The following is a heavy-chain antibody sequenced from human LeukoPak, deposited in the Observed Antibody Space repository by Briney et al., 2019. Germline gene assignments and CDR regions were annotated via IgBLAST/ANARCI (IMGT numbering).Heavy chain of an antibody. D-gene: IGHD3-9*01. CDR2: FDPEDGET. CDR1: GYTLTELS. Sequence: ASVKVSCKVSGYTLTELSMHWVRQAPGKGLEWMGGFDPEDGETIYAQKFQGRVTMTEDTSTDTAYMELSSLRSEDTAVYYCATNYDILTGHYGPALDIWGQGTMVTVSS. J-gene: IGHJ3*02. V-gene: IGHV1-24*01. CDR3: ATNYDILTGHYGPALDI.